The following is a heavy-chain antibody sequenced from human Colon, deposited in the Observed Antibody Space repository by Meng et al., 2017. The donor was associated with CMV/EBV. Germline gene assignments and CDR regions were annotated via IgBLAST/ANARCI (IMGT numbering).Heavy chain of an antibody. Sequence: SVQVSCKASGGTFTSYTFSWVRQAPGQGLEWMGRVIPMTDITNYAQKFQGRLTITADNSTNTAFMELSSLRSDDTAVYYCARAPRSGNPAVLYSLDLWGQGTTVTVSS. J-gene: IGHJ6*02. D-gene: IGHD2-15*01. V-gene: IGHV1-69*02. CDR2: VIPMTDIT. CDR3: ARAPRSGNPAVLYSLDL. CDR1: GGTFTSYT.